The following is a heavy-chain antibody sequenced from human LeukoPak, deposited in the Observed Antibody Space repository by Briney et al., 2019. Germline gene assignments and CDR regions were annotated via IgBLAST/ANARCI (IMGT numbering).Heavy chain of an antibody. D-gene: IGHD1-14*01. CDR3: ARAVSGTLGGAFDI. J-gene: IGHJ3*02. Sequence: GASVKVSCKASGYTFIDYFIHWMRQTPGQGLEWLGWINPNSGVTRYAQKFQGRVTLTRDTAAYVELSSLKYDDTAVYYCARAVSGTLGGAFDIWGQGTAVTVSS. V-gene: IGHV1-2*02. CDR1: GYTFIDYF. CDR2: INPNSGVT.